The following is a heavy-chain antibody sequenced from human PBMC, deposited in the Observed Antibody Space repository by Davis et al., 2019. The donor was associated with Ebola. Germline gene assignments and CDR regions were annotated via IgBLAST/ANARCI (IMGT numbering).Heavy chain of an antibody. V-gene: IGHV3-23*01. J-gene: IGHJ4*02. CDR1: GFTFSTHA. CDR3: AKTLATFGPPPYFFDF. CDR2: ISFSGAPT. Sequence: GGSLSLSCAASGFTFSTHAMSWVRQAPGKGLEWVSPISFSGAPTYYADSVRGRFTISRDNSNNTLFLQMNSLRDDDTAVYYCAKTLATFGPPPYFFDFWGQGSLVTVSS. D-gene: IGHD3-3*01.